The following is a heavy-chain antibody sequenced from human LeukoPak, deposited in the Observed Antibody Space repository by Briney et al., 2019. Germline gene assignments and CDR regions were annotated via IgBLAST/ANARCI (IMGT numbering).Heavy chain of an antibody. CDR1: GGSISSTTYY. V-gene: IGHV4-39*07. CDR2: IYYSGST. Sequence: SETLSLTCTVSGGSISSTTYYWGWIRLPPGKGLDWIGNIYYSGSTYDNPSLKSRVTISIDRSKNQFSLNLDSVTAADTAVYFCAMTPRPRNLFDPWGQGTQVTVSS. CDR3: AMTPRPRNLFDP. J-gene: IGHJ5*02. D-gene: IGHD6-6*01.